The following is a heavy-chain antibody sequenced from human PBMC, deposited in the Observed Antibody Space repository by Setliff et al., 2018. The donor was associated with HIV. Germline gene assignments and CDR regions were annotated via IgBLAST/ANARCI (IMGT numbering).Heavy chain of an antibody. CDR1: GASITTHW. Sequence: SETLSLTCTVSGASITTHWWSWIRQPAGKGLEWIGRFSSSGSTNYNSSLESRVTMSVDTSKNQFYLNLRSVTATDTAVYYCARAPKRVYYYGSGTYLHDAFDIWGQGTMVTVSS. CDR2: FSSSGST. CDR3: ARAPKRVYYYGSGTYLHDAFDI. J-gene: IGHJ3*02. D-gene: IGHD3-10*01. V-gene: IGHV4-4*07.